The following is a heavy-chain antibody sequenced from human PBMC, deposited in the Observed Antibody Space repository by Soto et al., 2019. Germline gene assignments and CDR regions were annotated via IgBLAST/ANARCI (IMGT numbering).Heavy chain of an antibody. CDR1: GYCFTSYW. J-gene: IGHJ6*02. Sequence: GESLKISCKGSGYCFTSYWISWVRQMPGKGLEWMGRIDPSDSYTNYSPSFQGHVTISADKSISTAYLQWSSLKASDTAMYYCARTGASSWYSENGMDVWGQGTTVTVSS. CDR2: IDPSDSYT. D-gene: IGHD6-13*01. CDR3: ARTGASSWYSENGMDV. V-gene: IGHV5-10-1*01.